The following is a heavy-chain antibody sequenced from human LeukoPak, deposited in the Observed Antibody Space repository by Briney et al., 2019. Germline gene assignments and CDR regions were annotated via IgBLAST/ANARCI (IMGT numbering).Heavy chain of an antibody. V-gene: IGHV4-59*08. CDR1: GGSISSYY. CDR3: ARLVPPRYCSSTSCYGHYYYGMDV. D-gene: IGHD2-2*01. J-gene: IGHJ6*02. CDR2: IYYSGST. Sequence: SETLSLTCTVSGGSISSYYWSWIRQPPGKGLEWIGYIYYSGSTNDNPSLKSRVTISVDTSKNQFSLKLSSVTAADTAVYYCARLVPPRYCSSTSCYGHYYYGMDVWGQGTTVTVSS.